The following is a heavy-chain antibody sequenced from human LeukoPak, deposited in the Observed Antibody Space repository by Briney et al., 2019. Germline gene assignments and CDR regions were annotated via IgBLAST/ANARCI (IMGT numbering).Heavy chain of an antibody. CDR1: GGSISSYY. D-gene: IGHD6-19*01. CDR3: ARVPVAGRRFDY. V-gene: IGHV4-59*01. CDR2: IYYSGST. Sequence: SETLSLTCTVSGGSISSYYWSWIRQPPGKGLEWIGYIYYSGSTNYNPSLKSRVTISVDTSKNQFSLKLSSVTAADTAVYYCARVPVAGRRFDYWGQGTLVTVSS. J-gene: IGHJ4*02.